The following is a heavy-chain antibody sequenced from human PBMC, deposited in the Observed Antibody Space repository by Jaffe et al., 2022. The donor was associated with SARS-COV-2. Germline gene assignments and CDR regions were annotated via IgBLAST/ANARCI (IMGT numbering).Heavy chain of an antibody. V-gene: IGHV1-3*01. J-gene: IGHJ4*01. D-gene: IGHD6-13*01. CDR2: IYGNDNI. CDR1: GYSFSTYT. CDR3: VARSAAGDFDH. Sequence: QVQLVQSGAEVQKPGASVKVSCKASGYSFSTYTMHWVRRAPGQGLEWMGWIYGNDNIRYSQKFQGRVAFTSDTSASTAFMELRSLGSQDTAVYYCVARSAAGDFDHWGQGTLVSVSS.